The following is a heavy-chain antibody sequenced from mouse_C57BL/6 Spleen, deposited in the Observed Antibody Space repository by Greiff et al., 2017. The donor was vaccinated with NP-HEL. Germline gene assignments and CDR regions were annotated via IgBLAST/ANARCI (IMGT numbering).Heavy chain of an antibody. J-gene: IGHJ2*01. CDR1: GYTFTSYW. D-gene: IGHD2-3*01. CDR3: ARGTDGYFDY. Sequence: QVQLQQPGAELVMPGASVKLPCKASGYTFTSYWMHWVKQRPGQGLEWIGEIDPSDSYTNYNQKFKGKSTLTVDKSSSTAYMQLSSLTSEDSAVYYCARGTDGYFDYWGQGTTLTVSS. CDR2: IDPSDSYT. V-gene: IGHV1-69*01.